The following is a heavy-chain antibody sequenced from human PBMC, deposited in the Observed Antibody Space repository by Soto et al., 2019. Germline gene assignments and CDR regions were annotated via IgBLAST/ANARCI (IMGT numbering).Heavy chain of an antibody. V-gene: IGHV3-21*06. Sequence: GGSLRLSCAASGFTFTRYSMNWVRQAPGKGLEWVSSISSTTNYIYYGDSMKGRFTISRDNAKNSLYLEMNSLRAEDTAVYYCARESEDLTSNFDYWGQGILVTVSS. CDR1: GFTFTRYS. CDR3: ARESEDLTSNFDY. J-gene: IGHJ4*02. CDR2: ISSTTNYI.